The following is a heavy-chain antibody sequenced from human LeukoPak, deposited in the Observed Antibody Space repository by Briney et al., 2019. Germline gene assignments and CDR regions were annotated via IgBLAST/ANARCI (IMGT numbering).Heavy chain of an antibody. J-gene: IGHJ4*02. CDR3: ARGAPAASLTFDY. D-gene: IGHD2-2*01. CDR2: IYYSGST. V-gene: IGHV4-31*03. Sequence: PSETLSLTCTVSSGSISSGGYYWSWIRQHPGKGLEWIGYIYYSGSTYYNPSLKSRVTISVDTSKNQFSLKLSSVTAADTAVYYCARGAPAASLTFDYWGQGTLVTVSS. CDR1: SGSISSGGYY.